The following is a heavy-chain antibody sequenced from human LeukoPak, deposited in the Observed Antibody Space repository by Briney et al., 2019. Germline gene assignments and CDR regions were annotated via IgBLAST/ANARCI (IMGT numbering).Heavy chain of an antibody. CDR2: ISAYNGNT. D-gene: IGHD1-26*01. CDR1: GYTFTSYG. CDR3: ARDRGSYYFARQRTNDY. V-gene: IGHV1-18*01. Sequence: ASVKVSCKASGYTFTSYGISWVRQAPGQGLEWMGWISAYNGNTNYAQKLQGRVTMTTDTSTSTAYMELRSLRSDVTAVYYCARDRGSYYFARQRTNDYWGQGTLVTVSS. J-gene: IGHJ4*02.